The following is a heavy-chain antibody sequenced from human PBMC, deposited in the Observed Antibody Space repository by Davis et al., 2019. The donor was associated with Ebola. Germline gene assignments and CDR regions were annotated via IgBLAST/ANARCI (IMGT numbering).Heavy chain of an antibody. V-gene: IGHV3-30*18. CDR2: ISYDGSNK. D-gene: IGHD4-17*01. CDR1: GFTFSSYG. CDR3: AKPQYGDYVLNYYYGMDV. J-gene: IGHJ6*02. Sequence: PGGSLRLSCAASGFTFSSYGMHWVRQAPGKGLEWVAVISYDGSNKYYADSVKGRFTISRDNSKNTLYLQMNSLRAEDTAVYYCAKPQYGDYVLNYYYGMDVWGQGTTVTVSS.